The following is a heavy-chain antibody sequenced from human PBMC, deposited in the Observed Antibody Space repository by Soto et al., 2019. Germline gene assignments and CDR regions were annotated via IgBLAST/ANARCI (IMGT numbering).Heavy chain of an antibody. D-gene: IGHD3-22*01. J-gene: IGHJ3*02. CDR3: TTQDRPLKNRLTILVIDT. CDR1: GFTFINAW. Sequence: EVHLVESGGGLVNPGGSLRLSCAASGFTFINAWMSWVRQAPGKGLEWVGRIKINADGGTTDYAAAVNGTFTISRDGSRYTMFLQLKGLKTAEDTPVYHCTTQDRPLKNRLTILVIDTCGPGTMVTVFS. V-gene: IGHV3-15*01. CDR2: IKINADGGTT.